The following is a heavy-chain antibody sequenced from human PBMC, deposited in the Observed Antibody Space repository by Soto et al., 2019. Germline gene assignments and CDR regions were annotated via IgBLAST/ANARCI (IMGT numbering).Heavy chain of an antibody. D-gene: IGHD1-26*01. J-gene: IGHJ4*02. CDR2: INPSGGST. V-gene: IGHV1-46*03. CDR1: GYTFTSSY. CDR3: ATIGGGRQPFYY. Sequence: QVQLVQSGAEVKKPGASVKVSCKASGYTFTSSYMHWVRQAPGQGLEWMGMINPSGGSTTYAQKFQGSVTMTRVTSTRTLYMELSSLRSEDTAILYCATIGGGRQPFYYWGQGTLLTVSS.